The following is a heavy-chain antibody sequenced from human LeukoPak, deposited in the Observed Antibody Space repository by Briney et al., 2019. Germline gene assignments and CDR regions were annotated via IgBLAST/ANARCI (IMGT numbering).Heavy chain of an antibody. V-gene: IGHV1-69*13. CDR1: GGTFSSYA. CDR2: IIPIFGTA. Sequence: SVKVSCKASGGTFSSYAISWVRQAPGQGLEWMGGIIPIFGTANYAQKFQGRVTITADESTSTAYMELSSLRSEDTAVYYCARPNRAYYYDSGGYYGLRDAFDIWGQGTMVTVSS. D-gene: IGHD3-22*01. CDR3: ARPNRAYYYDSGGYYGLRDAFDI. J-gene: IGHJ3*02.